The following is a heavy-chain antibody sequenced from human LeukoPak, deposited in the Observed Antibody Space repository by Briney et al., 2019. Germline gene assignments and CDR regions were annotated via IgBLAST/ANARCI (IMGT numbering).Heavy chain of an antibody. D-gene: IGHD6-19*01. CDR2: INSDGSST. Sequence: TGGSLRLSCAASGFTFSSYWMHWVRQAPGKGLVWVSRINSDGSSTSYADSVKGRFTISRDNAKNTLYLQMNGLRAEDTAVYYCARAPQGYSSGLGVFDYWGQGTLVTVSS. J-gene: IGHJ4*02. V-gene: IGHV3-74*01. CDR3: ARAPQGYSSGLGVFDY. CDR1: GFTFSSYW.